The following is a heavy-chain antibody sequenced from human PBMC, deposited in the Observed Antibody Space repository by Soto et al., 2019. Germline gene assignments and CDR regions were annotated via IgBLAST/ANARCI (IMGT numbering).Heavy chain of an antibody. CDR1: GGSFSGYY. CDR2: INHSGST. CDR3: AMGLRFLHWFDP. D-gene: IGHD3-3*01. Sequence: SETLSLTCAVYGGSFSGYYWSWIRQPPGKGLEWIGEINHSGSTNYNPSLKSRVTISVDTSKNQFSLKLSSVTAADTAVYYCAMGLRFLHWFDPWGQGTLVTVSS. J-gene: IGHJ5*02. V-gene: IGHV4-34*01.